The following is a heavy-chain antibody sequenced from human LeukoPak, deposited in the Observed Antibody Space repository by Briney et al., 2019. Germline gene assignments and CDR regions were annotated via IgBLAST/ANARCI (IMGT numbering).Heavy chain of an antibody. D-gene: IGHD6-13*01. CDR2: ISSGGDGR. Sequence: GGSLRLSCAASGFTFSTYAMSWVRQAPGKGLEWISGISSGGDGRSYADSVKGRFTISRDNSKNTLYLQMNSLRAEDTATFYCAKTDGVAAADYWGQGTLVTVSS. CDR3: AKTDGVAAADY. CDR1: GFTFSTYA. J-gene: IGHJ4*02. V-gene: IGHV3-23*01.